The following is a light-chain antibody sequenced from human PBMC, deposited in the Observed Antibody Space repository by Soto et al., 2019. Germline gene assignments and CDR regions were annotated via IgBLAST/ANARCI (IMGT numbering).Light chain of an antibody. CDR3: GAEHGSGSNFVYV. V-gene: IGLV9-49*01. J-gene: IGLJ1*01. CDR1: SAYSSYK. Sequence: QLVLTQPPSASASLGASVTLTCTLSSAYSSYKVDWYQQRPGKGPRFVMRVGTGGIVGSKGDGIPDRFSVLGSGLNRYLISKNIQEEDESDYHCGAEHGSGSNFVYVFGSGTKVTVL. CDR2: VGTGGIVG.